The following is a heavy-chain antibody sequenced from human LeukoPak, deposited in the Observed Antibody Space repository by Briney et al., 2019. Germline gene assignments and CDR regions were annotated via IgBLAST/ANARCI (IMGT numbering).Heavy chain of an antibody. Sequence: PSETLSLTCTVSGGSISSSSYYWSWIRQPPGKGLEWIGEINHSGSTNYNPSLKSRVTISVDTSKNQFSLKLSSVTAADTAVYYCARPSGSYLFDAFDIWGQGTMVTVSS. CDR2: INHSGST. CDR1: GGSISSSSYY. J-gene: IGHJ3*02. V-gene: IGHV4-39*07. CDR3: ARPSGSYLFDAFDI. D-gene: IGHD1-26*01.